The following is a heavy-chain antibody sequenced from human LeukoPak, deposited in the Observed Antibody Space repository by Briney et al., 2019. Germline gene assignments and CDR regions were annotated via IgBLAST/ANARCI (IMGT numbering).Heavy chain of an antibody. Sequence: SETLSLTCAVYGGSFSGYYWSWIRQPPGEGLEWIGEINHSGSTNYNPSLKSRVTISVDTSKNQFSLKLSSVTAADTAVYYCARGSRITMVRGVILRAFDIWGQGTMVTVSS. J-gene: IGHJ3*02. V-gene: IGHV4-34*01. CDR2: INHSGST. CDR3: ARGSRITMVRGVILRAFDI. D-gene: IGHD3-10*01. CDR1: GGSFSGYY.